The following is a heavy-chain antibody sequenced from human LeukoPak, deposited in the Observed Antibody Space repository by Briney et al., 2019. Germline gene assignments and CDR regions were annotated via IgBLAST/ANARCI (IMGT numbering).Heavy chain of an antibody. CDR2: ISGSGGST. J-gene: IGHJ4*02. Sequence: GGSLRLPCAASGFTFSSYAMSWVRQAPGKGLEWVSAISGSGGSTYYADSVKGRFTISRDNSKNTLYLQMNSLRAEDTAVYYCARGRVGATDDYWGQGTLVTVSS. D-gene: IGHD1-26*01. CDR1: GFTFSSYA. V-gene: IGHV3-23*01. CDR3: ARGRVGATDDY.